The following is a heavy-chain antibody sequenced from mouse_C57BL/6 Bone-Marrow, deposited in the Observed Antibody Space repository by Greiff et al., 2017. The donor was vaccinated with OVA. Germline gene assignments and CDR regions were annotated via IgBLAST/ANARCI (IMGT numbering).Heavy chain of an antibody. CDR2: IYPGSGST. CDR1: GYTFTSYW. CDR3: ARRRYDYHWYFDV. J-gene: IGHJ1*03. V-gene: IGHV1-55*01. D-gene: IGHD2-4*01. Sequence: VQLQQPGAELVKPGASVKMSCKASGYTFTSYWITWVKQRPGQGLEWIGDIYPGSGSTNYNEKFKSKATLTVDTSSSTAYMQLSSLTSEDSAVYYCARRRYDYHWYFDVWGTGTTVTVSS.